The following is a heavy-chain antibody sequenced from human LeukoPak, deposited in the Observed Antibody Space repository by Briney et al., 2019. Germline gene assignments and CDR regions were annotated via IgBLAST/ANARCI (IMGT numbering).Heavy chain of an antibody. J-gene: IGHJ4*02. D-gene: IGHD2-15*01. V-gene: IGHV4-59*01. CDR3: ARVTRGSSDY. CDR1: GGSISSYY. CDR2: IYYSGST. Sequence: SETLSLTCTVSGGSISSYYWSWIRQPPGKGLEWIGYIYYSGSTNYNPSLKSRVTISVDTSKNQFSLKLSSVTAADTAVYYCARVTRGSSDYWGQGTLVTVSS.